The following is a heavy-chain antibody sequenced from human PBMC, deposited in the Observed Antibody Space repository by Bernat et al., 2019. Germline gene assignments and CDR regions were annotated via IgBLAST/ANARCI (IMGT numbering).Heavy chain of an antibody. J-gene: IGHJ4*02. D-gene: IGHD3-10*01. CDR3: ARGRGDYGSGKLDY. V-gene: IGHV3-66*01. Sequence: EVQLVESGGGLVQPGGSLRLSCAASGFTVSSNYMSWVRQAPGKGLEWVSVIYSGGSTYYADSVKGRFTISRDNSTNTLYLQMNSLRAEDTAVYYCARGRGDYGSGKLDYWGQGTLVTVSS. CDR2: IYSGGST. CDR1: GFTVSSNY.